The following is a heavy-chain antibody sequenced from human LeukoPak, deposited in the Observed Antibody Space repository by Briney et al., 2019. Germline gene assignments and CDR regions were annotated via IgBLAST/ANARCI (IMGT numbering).Heavy chain of an antibody. CDR3: ARDAVDTANAV. V-gene: IGHV3-74*01. CDR1: GFTFTTYW. CDR2: INSDGSIT. J-gene: IGHJ6*02. Sequence: GGSLRLSCAASGFTFTTYWMHWVRQAPGKGLVWVSHINSDGSITSYADSVKGRFTISRDNAKNTLYLQMNSLRAEDTAVYYCARDAVDTANAVWGQGTTVTVTS. D-gene: IGHD5-18*01.